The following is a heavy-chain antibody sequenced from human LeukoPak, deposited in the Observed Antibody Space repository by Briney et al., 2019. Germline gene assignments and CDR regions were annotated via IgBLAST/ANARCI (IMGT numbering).Heavy chain of an antibody. V-gene: IGHV3-21*01. J-gene: IGHJ6*03. D-gene: IGHD3-3*01. CDR1: GFTFSSYS. Sequence: GGSLRLSCAASGFTFSSYSMNWVRQAPGKGLEWVSSISSSSSYIYYADSVKGRFTISRDNAKNSLYLQMNSLRAEDTAVYYCAKDLTPITILYYMDVWGKGTTVTVSS. CDR2: ISSSSSYI. CDR3: AKDLTPITILYYMDV.